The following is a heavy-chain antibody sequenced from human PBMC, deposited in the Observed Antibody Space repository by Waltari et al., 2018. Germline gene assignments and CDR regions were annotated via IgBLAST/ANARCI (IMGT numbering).Heavy chain of an antibody. J-gene: IGHJ5*02. D-gene: IGHD1-26*01. V-gene: IGHV3-30*18. CDR1: GYPFHNYG. CDR3: AKAGGIYNYPLDP. CDR2: ISSDGSGK. Sequence: QVAESGGGVVQPGGSLRLPCVASGYPFHNYGMHWVRQAPGKGLEWLAVISSDGSGKYYADSVKGRFTMSRDNSKNMVYLQMNSLRPEDTAVYYCAKAGGIYNYPLDPWGQGTLVTVSS.